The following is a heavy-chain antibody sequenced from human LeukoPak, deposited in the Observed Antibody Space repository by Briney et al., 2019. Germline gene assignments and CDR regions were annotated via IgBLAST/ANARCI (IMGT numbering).Heavy chain of an antibody. CDR1: GYSFTNYW. J-gene: IGHJ3*02. CDR3: ARGPHYCDSSGYSLGAFDI. Sequence: KPGESLNISCDGSGYSFTNYWLGWVRQMPGKGLEWVGFIYPGDPETRYSPSFQGPVTISAAKSISTAYLQWRSLKASDTAMYYCARGPHYCDSSGYSLGAFDIWGQGTMVTVSS. V-gene: IGHV5-51*01. CDR2: IYPGDPET. D-gene: IGHD3-22*01.